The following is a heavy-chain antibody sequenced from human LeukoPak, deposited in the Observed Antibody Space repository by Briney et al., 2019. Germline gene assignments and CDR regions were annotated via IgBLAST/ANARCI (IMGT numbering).Heavy chain of an antibody. Sequence: SETLSLTCSVPGASISSYYWSWIRQPPGKGLEWIGYISYSGSTNYNPSLKSRVTISVDTSKNQFSLKLSSVPTADTAMYYCASEGSSYDILTGQFDYWGQGTLVTVSS. CDR2: ISYSGST. D-gene: IGHD3-9*01. CDR1: GASISSYY. CDR3: ASEGSSYDILTGQFDY. V-gene: IGHV4-59*01. J-gene: IGHJ4*02.